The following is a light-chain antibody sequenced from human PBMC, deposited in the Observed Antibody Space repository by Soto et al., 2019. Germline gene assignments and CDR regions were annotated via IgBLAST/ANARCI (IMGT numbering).Light chain of an antibody. CDR2: GAS. J-gene: IGKJ2*01. V-gene: IGKV3-20*01. CDR1: QSVSTNY. CDR3: QQYGRRQYT. Sequence: EIVLTQSPGTLSLSPGERAILSCRASQSVSTNYFAWYQQKPGQAPRLLIYGASSRATGIPDRFSGSGSGTDFTLTISRLEPEDFAVYYCQQYGRRQYTLGQGTKLEIK.